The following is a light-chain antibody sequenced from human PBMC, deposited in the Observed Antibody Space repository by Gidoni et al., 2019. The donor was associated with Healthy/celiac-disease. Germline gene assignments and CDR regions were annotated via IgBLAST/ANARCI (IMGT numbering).Light chain of an antibody. CDR3: QQYYSYPPIT. CDR2: AAS. CDR1: QGISSY. V-gene: IGKV1-8*01. Sequence: AIRVTQSPSSLSASTRDRVTITCRASQGISSYLAWYQQKPGKAHKLLIYAASTLQSGVPSRSSGSGAGTDFTLTIIFLQSEDFATYDCQQYYSYPPITFGPGTKVDIK. J-gene: IGKJ3*01.